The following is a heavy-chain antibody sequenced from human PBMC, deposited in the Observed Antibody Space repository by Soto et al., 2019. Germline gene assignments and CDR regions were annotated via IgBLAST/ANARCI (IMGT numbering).Heavy chain of an antibody. CDR3: ASLTRGSYYDY. D-gene: IGHD3-10*01. V-gene: IGHV4-30-2*01. CDR2: IYHSGST. J-gene: IGHJ4*02. Sequence: PSETLSLTCAVSGGSISSGGYSWSWIRQPPGKGLEWIGYIYHSGSTYYNPSLKSRVTISLDRSKNQFSLKLSSVTAADTAVYYCASLTRGSYYDYWGQGTLVTVAS. CDR1: GGSISSGGYS.